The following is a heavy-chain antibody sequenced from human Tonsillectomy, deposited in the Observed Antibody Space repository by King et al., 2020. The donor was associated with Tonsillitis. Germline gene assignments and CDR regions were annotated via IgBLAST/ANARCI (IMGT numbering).Heavy chain of an antibody. CDR1: GFTFRSYW. J-gene: IGHJ6*03. Sequence: VQLVESGGGLVQPGGSLRLSCAGSGFTFRSYWMSWVRQAPGKGLEWVGNINQDGSEKYYVDSVRGRFTISRENAKDSLYLQMNSLRAEDTAVYYCPRVAXSXXNYMGVWGKXXSVTV. D-gene: IGHD1-26*01. CDR3: PRVAXSXXNYMGV. CDR2: INQDGSEK. V-gene: IGHV3-7*03.